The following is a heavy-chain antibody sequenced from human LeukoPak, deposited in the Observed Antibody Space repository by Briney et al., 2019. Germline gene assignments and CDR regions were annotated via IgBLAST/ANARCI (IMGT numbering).Heavy chain of an antibody. CDR1: GFTFSSYA. D-gene: IGHD3-10*01. Sequence: GGSLRLSCEASGFTFSSYAMSWVRQAPGKGLEWVSVIYSGGSTYYADSVKGRFTISRDNSKNTLYLQMNSLRAEDTAVYFCATGERMVRGDGVDYWGQGTLVTVSS. J-gene: IGHJ4*02. V-gene: IGHV3-66*01. CDR2: IYSGGST. CDR3: ATGERMVRGDGVDY.